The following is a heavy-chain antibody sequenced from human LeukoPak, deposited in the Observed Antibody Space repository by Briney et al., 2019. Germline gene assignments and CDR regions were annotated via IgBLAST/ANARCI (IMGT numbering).Heavy chain of an antibody. Sequence: SETLSLTCTVSGGSISSSSYYWGWIRQPPGKGLEWIGSIYYSGSTYYNPSLKSRVTISVDTSKNQFSLKLSSVTAADTAVYYCARDCNVVVPAEIRAYNWFDPWGQGTLVTVSS. CDR3: ARDCNVVVPAEIRAYNWFDP. V-gene: IGHV4-39*07. CDR2: IYYSGST. CDR1: GGSISSSSYY. D-gene: IGHD2-2*01. J-gene: IGHJ5*02.